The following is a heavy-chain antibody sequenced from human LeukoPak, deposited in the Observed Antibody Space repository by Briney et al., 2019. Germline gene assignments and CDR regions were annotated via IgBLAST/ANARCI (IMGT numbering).Heavy chain of an antibody. D-gene: IGHD6-13*01. J-gene: IGHJ4*02. V-gene: IGHV3-53*01. CDR3: ARDPPGIAASVSGG. CDR2: IYSGGST. CDR1: GFTVSNNY. Sequence: GGSLRLPCKASGFTVSNNYMNWVRQAPGKGLEWVALIYSGGSTQYADSVKGRFTISRDNSRNTLYLQMSSLRVEDTAVYYCARDPPGIAASVSGGWGQGILVTASS.